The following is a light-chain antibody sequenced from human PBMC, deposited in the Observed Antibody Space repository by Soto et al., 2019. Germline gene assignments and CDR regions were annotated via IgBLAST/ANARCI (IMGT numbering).Light chain of an antibody. V-gene: IGLV2-8*01. CDR3: SSHGRNSPYV. CDR1: TSDIGGYNY. Sequence: QSALTQPPSASGSPGQSVAISCTGTTSDIGGYNYVSWYQQHPGKAPKLMIYEVNKRPSGVPDRFSGSNSGNTASLTVSVLQAEDEADYDSSSHGRNSPYVFGTGTKVTVL. CDR2: EVN. J-gene: IGLJ1*01.